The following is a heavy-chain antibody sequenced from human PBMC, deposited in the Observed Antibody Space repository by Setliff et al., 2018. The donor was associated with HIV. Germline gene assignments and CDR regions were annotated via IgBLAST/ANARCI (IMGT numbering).Heavy chain of an antibody. J-gene: IGHJ3*02. CDR1: GYSFTSYW. CDR2: IYPGDSDT. CDR3: PRFWNSGSYRDAFDI. D-gene: IGHD1-26*01. V-gene: IGHV5-51*01. Sequence: GESLKISCKGSGYSFTSYWIGWVRQMSGKGLEWMGIIYPGDSDTRYSPSFQGQVIISADKSISTAYLQWSSLKASDSAMYYCPRFWNSGSYRDAFDIWGQGTMVTVSS.